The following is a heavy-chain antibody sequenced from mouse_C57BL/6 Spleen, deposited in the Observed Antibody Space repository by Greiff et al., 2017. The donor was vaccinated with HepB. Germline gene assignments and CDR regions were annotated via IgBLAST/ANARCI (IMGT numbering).Heavy chain of an antibody. D-gene: IGHD2-3*01. CDR1: GYAFSSYW. J-gene: IGHJ4*01. CDR3: ATRIYDGYYVDAMDY. CDR2: IYPGDGDT. Sequence: VKLQESGAELVKPGASVKISCKASGYAFSSYWMNWVKQRPGKGLEWIGQIYPGDGDTNYNGKFKGKATLTADKSSSTAYMQLSSLTSEDSAVYFCATRIYDGYYVDAMDYWGQGTSVTVSS. V-gene: IGHV1-80*01.